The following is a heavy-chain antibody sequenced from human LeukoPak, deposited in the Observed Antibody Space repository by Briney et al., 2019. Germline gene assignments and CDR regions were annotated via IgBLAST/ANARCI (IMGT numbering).Heavy chain of an antibody. Sequence: SETLSLTCTVSAGSVTNGDYYWSWLRQPPGKALEWIGFVYYTGSTYYTPSLEGRATISVDKSKNQFSLKLSSVTAADTAVYYCARVGHYYYGSGSYLGGFDYWGQGTLVTVSS. CDR1: AGSVTNGDYY. CDR2: VYYTGST. CDR3: ARVGHYYYGSGSYLGGFDY. D-gene: IGHD3-10*01. J-gene: IGHJ4*02. V-gene: IGHV4-61*08.